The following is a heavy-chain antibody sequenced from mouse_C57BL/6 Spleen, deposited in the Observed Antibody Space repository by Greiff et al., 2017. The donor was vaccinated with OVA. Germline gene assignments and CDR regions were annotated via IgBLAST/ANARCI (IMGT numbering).Heavy chain of an antibody. D-gene: IGHD2-4*01. V-gene: IGHV6-3*01. CDR3: TGLDDYWFAY. CDR1: GFTFSNYW. CDR2: IRLKSDNYAT. Sequence: EVKLVASGGGLVQPGGSMKLSCVASGFTFSNYWMNWVRQSPEKGLEWVAQIRLKSDNYATHYAESVKGRFTISRDDSKSSVYLQMNNLRAEDTGIYYCTGLDDYWFAYWGQGTLVTVSA. J-gene: IGHJ3*01.